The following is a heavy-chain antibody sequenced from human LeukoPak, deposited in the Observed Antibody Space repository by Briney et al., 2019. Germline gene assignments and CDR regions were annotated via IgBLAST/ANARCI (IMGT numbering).Heavy chain of an antibody. CDR2: IIPIFGIA. CDR3: ARDPPRIVGTTIADP. D-gene: IGHD2-15*01. Sequence: SVKVSRKASGGTFSSYTISWVRQAPGRGLEWMGGIIPIFGIANYAQKFQGRVTITADKSTSTAYMELRSLRSEDTAVYYCARDPPRIVGTTIADPWGQGTLVTVSS. V-gene: IGHV1-69*17. J-gene: IGHJ5*02. CDR1: GGTFSSYT.